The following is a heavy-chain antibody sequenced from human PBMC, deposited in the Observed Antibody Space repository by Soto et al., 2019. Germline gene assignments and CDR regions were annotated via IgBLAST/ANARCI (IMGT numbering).Heavy chain of an antibody. V-gene: IGHV3-74*01. D-gene: IGHD2-15*01. CDR1: GVTFSNYW. Sequence: GGALRLSCTASGVTFSNYWMHWVRQAPGKGLVWVSRINNDGSSTDYADSVKGRFTISRDNAKNTLYLQMNSMRAEDTAVYYCARSDCSGGSCYSARLYWAQGTLVTVSS. CDR2: INNDGSST. CDR3: ARSDCSGGSCYSARLY. J-gene: IGHJ4*02.